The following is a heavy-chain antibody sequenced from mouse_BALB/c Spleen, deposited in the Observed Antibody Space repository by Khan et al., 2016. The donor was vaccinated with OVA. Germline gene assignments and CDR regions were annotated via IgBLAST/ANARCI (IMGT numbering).Heavy chain of an antibody. J-gene: IGHJ3*01. Sequence: VQLQESGPGLVKPSQSLSLTCTVTGFSITSDYAWSWIRQFPGNKLEWMAYKNYSGSTSYTPSLKSQIPITRDTSKTQFFLLFNSVTAGDTAAYYCARGVPLTYWGQGTLVTVSA. V-gene: IGHV3-2*02. CDR3: ARGVPLTY. CDR2: KNYSGST. D-gene: IGHD2-14*01. CDR1: GFSITSDYA.